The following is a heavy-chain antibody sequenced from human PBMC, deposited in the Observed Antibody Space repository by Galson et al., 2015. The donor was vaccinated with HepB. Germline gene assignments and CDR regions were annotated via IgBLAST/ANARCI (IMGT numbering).Heavy chain of an antibody. D-gene: IGHD6-13*01. CDR2: LNQDGSKI. J-gene: IGHJ4*02. V-gene: IGHV3-7*01. CDR3: ARAPFGSSPY. CDR1: GFTFSTYW. Sequence: SLRLSCAGSGFTFSTYWMNWVRQAPGKGLEWVANLNQDGSKIYYVDSVKGRFTISRDNAKNSVYLQMNSLRPEDTAVYYCARAPFGSSPYWGQGTLVTVYS.